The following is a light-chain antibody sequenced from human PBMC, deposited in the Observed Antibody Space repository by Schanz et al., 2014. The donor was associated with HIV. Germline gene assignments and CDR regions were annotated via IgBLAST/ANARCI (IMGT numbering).Light chain of an antibody. Sequence: QSALTQPPSASATPGQRVTISCTGSSSNIGADYDVHWYQFPPGAAPKLLIFDNTNRPSGVPARFSGSRSGSSASLAISGLQAEDEAEYYCQSYDRSLSGSVFGGGTKLTVL. CDR2: DNT. CDR1: SSNIGADYD. V-gene: IGLV1-40*01. CDR3: QSYDRSLSGSV. J-gene: IGLJ2*01.